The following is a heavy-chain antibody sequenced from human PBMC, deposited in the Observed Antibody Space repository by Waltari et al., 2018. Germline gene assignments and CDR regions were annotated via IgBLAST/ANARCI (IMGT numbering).Heavy chain of an antibody. V-gene: IGHV3-23*04. Sequence: EVQLVESGGGLVQPGGSLRLSCAASGFTFSSYAMSWVRQAPGKGLELVSSISGSGGSTYYADSVKGRFTIASDNSKNTLYLQMNSLSAEDTAVYYCAKSTDYYGSGRCNYWGQGTLVTVSS. D-gene: IGHD3-10*01. CDR2: ISGSGGST. J-gene: IGHJ4*02. CDR3: AKSTDYYGSGRCNY. CDR1: GFTFSSYA.